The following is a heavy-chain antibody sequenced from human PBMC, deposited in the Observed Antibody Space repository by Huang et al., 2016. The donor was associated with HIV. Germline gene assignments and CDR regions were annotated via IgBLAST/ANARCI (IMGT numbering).Heavy chain of an antibody. V-gene: IGHV3-21*01. CDR3: ARAVPTPNRFGVGGFDY. CDR2: ISSRSSYI. CDR1: GFTFSSYS. J-gene: IGHJ4*02. Sequence: EVQLVESGGGLVKPGGSLRLSCAASGFTFSSYSMNWVRQAPGKGLEWVSSISSRSSYIYYADEGKGRFTISRDNAKNSLYLQMNSLRAEDTAVYYCARAVPTPNRFGVGGFDYWGQGTLVTVSS. D-gene: IGHD3-3*01.